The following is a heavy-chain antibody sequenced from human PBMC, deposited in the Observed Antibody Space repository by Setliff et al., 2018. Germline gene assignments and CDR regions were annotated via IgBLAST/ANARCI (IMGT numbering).Heavy chain of an antibody. V-gene: IGHV4-34*01. D-gene: IGHD2-21*02. Sequence: SETLSLTCAVYGGSFSDYYWSWIRQSPGKGLEWIGGINHRGNTNYNPSLKSRVTISRDTSKNQVSLKLNSVTATDTAVYYCARDLGHGGDSDYWGQGILVTVSS. CDR3: ARDLGHGGDSDY. CDR1: GGSFSDYY. CDR2: INHRGNT. J-gene: IGHJ4*02.